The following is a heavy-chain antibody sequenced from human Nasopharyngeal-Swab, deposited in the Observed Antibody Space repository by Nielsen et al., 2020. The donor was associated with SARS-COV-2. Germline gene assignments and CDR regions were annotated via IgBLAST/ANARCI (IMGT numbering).Heavy chain of an antibody. CDR2: IYYSGST. CDR3: ASGYSGYDLGSGNAFDI. J-gene: IGHJ3*02. Sequence: SETLSLTCTVSGGSISSSSYYWGWIRQPPGKGLEWIGSIYYSGSTYYNPSLKSRVTISVDTSKNQFSLKLSSVTAADTAVYYCASGYSGYDLGSGNAFDIWGQGTMVTVSS. D-gene: IGHD5-12*01. V-gene: IGHV4-39*01. CDR1: GGSISSSSYY.